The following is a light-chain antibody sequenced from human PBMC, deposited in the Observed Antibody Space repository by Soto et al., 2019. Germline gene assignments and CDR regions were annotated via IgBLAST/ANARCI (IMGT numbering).Light chain of an antibody. J-gene: IGLJ2*01. CDR2: DVS. CDR1: SSDVGGYNY. CDR3: SSYTSSSTLVV. Sequence: QSALTQPASVSGSPGQSITISCTGTSSDVGGYNYVSWYQQHPGKAPKIMIYDVSNRPPGVSNRFSGSKSGNTASLTISGLQAEDEADYYCSSYTSSSTLVVFGGGTKLTVL. V-gene: IGLV2-14*01.